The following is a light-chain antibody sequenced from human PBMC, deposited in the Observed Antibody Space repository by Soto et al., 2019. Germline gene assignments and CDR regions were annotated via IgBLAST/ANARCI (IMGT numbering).Light chain of an antibody. CDR2: AVS. V-gene: IGLV2-14*01. CDR1: SSDVGGYNY. CDR3: SSYTTSRTHWV. J-gene: IGLJ3*02. Sequence: QSVLTQPASVSGSPGQSITISCTGTSSDVGGYNYVSWYQQHPGKAPKLMIYAVSNRPSVVSNRFSGSKSGNTASLTISGLQAEDEADYYCSSYTTSRTHWVFGGGTKLTVL.